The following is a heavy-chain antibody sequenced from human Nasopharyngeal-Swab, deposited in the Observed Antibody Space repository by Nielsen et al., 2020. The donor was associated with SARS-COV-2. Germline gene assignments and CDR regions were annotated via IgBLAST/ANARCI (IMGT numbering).Heavy chain of an antibody. CDR2: IYSGGRT. V-gene: IGHV3-53*01. D-gene: IGHD6-19*01. CDR1: EVTVSSNY. Sequence: GESLKISCAASEVTVSSNYMSWVRQAPGKGLEWVSVIYSGGRTYYADSVKGRFTISRDNSKNTLYLQMNSLRAEDTAVYYCARDLGMAGGMDVWGQGTTVTVSS. CDR3: ARDLGMAGGMDV. J-gene: IGHJ6*02.